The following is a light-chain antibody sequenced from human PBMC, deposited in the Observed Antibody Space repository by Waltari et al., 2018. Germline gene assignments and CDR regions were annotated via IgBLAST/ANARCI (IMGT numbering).Light chain of an antibody. V-gene: IGKV3-11*01. Sequence: EIVLTQSPATLSLSPGARATLSCRASQSVSRSLAWYQHKPGQAPRLLIYEASNWPTGIPARFSGSGSGTDFTLTISSLEPEDFAVYYCQQRSNWPPVTFGQGTRLEIK. CDR1: QSVSRS. CDR2: EAS. J-gene: IGKJ5*01. CDR3: QQRSNWPPVT.